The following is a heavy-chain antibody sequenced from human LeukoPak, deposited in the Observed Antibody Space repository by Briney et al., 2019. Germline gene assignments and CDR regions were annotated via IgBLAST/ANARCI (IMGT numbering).Heavy chain of an antibody. J-gene: IGHJ4*02. CDR3: GRNGAYSTDY. CDR2: IHHSGNT. CDR1: GGIISSGYW. Sequence: SEGLSLTFAVSGGIISSGYWRSRGREPPGKGLEWIGEIHHSGNTNYNPSLKSRVTILVDKSKNQFSLELNSVTAADTAVYYCGRNGAYSTDYWGQGSLVTVSS. D-gene: IGHD4/OR15-4a*01. V-gene: IGHV4-4*02.